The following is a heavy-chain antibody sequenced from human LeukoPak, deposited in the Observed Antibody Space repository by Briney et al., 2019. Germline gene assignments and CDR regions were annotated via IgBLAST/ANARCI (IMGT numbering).Heavy chain of an antibody. V-gene: IGHV1-2*02. CDR3: ASAKKSIVPGSYYYYYMDV. D-gene: IGHD2/OR15-2a*01. Sequence: ASVKVSCKASGYTFTGYYMHWVRQAPGQGLEWMGWINPNSGGTNYAQKLQGRVTMTTDTSTSTAYMELRSLRSDDTAVYYCASAKKSIVPGSYYYYYMDVWGKGTTVTVSS. CDR1: GYTFTGYY. J-gene: IGHJ6*03. CDR2: INPNSGGT.